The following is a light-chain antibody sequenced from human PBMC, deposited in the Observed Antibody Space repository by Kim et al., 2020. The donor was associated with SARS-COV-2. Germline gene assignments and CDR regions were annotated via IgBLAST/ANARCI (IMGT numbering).Light chain of an antibody. Sequence: GQGVTISCSGSSSNIGSNYVYWYQQLPGTAPKLLIYRNNQRPSGVPDRFSGSKSGTSASLAISGLRSEDEADYYCAAWDESLSGYVFGTGTKVTVL. CDR3: AAWDESLSGYV. CDR2: RNN. J-gene: IGLJ1*01. CDR1: SSNIGSNY. V-gene: IGLV1-47*01.